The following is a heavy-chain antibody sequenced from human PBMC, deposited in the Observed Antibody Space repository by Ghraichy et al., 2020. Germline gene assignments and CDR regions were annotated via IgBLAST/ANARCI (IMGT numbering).Heavy chain of an antibody. Sequence: GGSLRLSCTASGFTFSDYSMIWVRQAPGKGLEWVSSISRRSSPTYYADSVQGRFTISRDNAKNSVYLQMNSLRAEDTALYYCGRQVGDDSSNWFDRWGQGTLVNVSS. V-gene: IGHV3-21*01. CDR1: GFTFSDYS. CDR2: ISRRSSPT. CDR3: GRQVGDDSSNWFDR. D-gene: IGHD5-18*01. J-gene: IGHJ5*02.